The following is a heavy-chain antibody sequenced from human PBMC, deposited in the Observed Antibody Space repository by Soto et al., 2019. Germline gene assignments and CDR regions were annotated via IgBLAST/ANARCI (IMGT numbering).Heavy chain of an antibody. CDR1: GFTFSSYA. V-gene: IGHV3-23*01. J-gene: IGHJ2*01. CDR2: ISGSGGST. Sequence: EVQLLESGGGLVQPGGSLRLSCAASGFTFSSYAMSWVRQAPGKGLEWVSAISGSGGSTYYADSVKGRFTISRDNSKNPLYLQMNSLRADDTAVYYCAKEFPVAGVVAATGLGWYFDLWGRGTLGTGSS. CDR3: AKEFPVAGVVAATGLGWYFDL. D-gene: IGHD2-15*01.